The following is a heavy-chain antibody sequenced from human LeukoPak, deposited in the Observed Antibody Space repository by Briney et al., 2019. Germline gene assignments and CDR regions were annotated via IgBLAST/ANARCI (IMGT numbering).Heavy chain of an antibody. V-gene: IGHV3-66*01. J-gene: IGHJ4*02. CDR2: IYSGGST. D-gene: IGHD3-10*01. Sequence: GGSLRLSCAASGFTVSSNYMSWVRQAPGKGLEWVSVIYSGGSTNYADSVKGRFTISRDNSKNTLYLQMNSLRAEDTAVYYCAKKRARSGSHSLYVDYCGQGTLVTVSS. CDR1: GFTVSSNY. CDR3: AKKRARSGSHSLYVDY.